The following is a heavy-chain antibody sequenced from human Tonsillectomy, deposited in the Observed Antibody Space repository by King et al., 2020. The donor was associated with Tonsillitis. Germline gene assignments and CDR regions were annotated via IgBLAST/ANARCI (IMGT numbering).Heavy chain of an antibody. J-gene: IGHJ4*02. D-gene: IGHD3-22*01. V-gene: IGHV4-59*01. CDR3: ARDTYYSDSTGYYPTYFDY. CDR1: GDSISSYY. Sequence: VQLQESGPGLVKPSETLSLTCTVSGDSISSYYWSWIRQPPGKGLEWIGYIYYTGSTNYNPSLKSRVTISVDTSKNQFSLKLSSVTAADTAVYYCARDTYYSDSTGYYPTYFDYWGPGTLVTVSS. CDR2: IYYTGST.